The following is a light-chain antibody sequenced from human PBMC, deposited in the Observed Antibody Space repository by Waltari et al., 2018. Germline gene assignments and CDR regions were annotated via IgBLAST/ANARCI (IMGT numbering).Light chain of an antibody. CDR2: WAS. V-gene: IGKV4-1*01. CDR3: QQYYDTPRT. J-gene: IGKJ1*01. Sequence: DFVMTQSPDSLAVSLGERATINCKYSQSVLYSSNNKNYLAWYQQKPGQPPRLLFSWASTRESGVPDRFSGSGSGTDFTLTISSLQAEDVAVYYCQQYYDTPRTFGQGTKVEIK. CDR1: QSVLYSSNNKNY.